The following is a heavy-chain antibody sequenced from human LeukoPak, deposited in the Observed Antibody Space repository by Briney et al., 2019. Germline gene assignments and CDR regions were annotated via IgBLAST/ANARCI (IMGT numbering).Heavy chain of an antibody. D-gene: IGHD3-22*01. CDR3: ARLLGKSSGYHWD. Sequence: SETLSLTCTVSGGSISSGGYYWSWIRQPPGKGLEWIGYIYHSGSTYYNPSLKSRVTISVDRSKNQFSLKLSSVTAADTAVYYCARLLGKSSGYHWDWGQGTLVTVSS. J-gene: IGHJ4*02. V-gene: IGHV4-30-2*01. CDR1: GGSISSGGYY. CDR2: IYHSGST.